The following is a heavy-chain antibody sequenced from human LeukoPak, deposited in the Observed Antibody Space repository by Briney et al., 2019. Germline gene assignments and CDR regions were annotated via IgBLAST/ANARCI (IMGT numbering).Heavy chain of an antibody. CDR2: INPNSGGT. D-gene: IGHD3-22*01. CDR1: GYTFTGYY. CDR3: AKSYYYDSSGYWYYFDY. Sequence: ASVKVSCKASGYTFTGYYMHWVRQAPGQGLEWMGWINPNSGGTNYAQKFQGRVTMTRDTSISTAYMELSSLRSEDTAVYYCAKSYYYDSSGYWYYFDYWGQGTLVTVSS. J-gene: IGHJ4*02. V-gene: IGHV1-2*02.